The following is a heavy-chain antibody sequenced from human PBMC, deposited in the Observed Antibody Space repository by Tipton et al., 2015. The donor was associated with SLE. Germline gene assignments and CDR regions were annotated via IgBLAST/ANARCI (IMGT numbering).Heavy chain of an antibody. CDR1: GGSMSSHY. J-gene: IGHJ4*02. V-gene: IGHV4-59*11. D-gene: IGHD3-3*01. CDR2: IHYSGST. Sequence: TLSLTCTVSGGSMSSHYWSWIRQPPGKGLEWIGYIHYSGSTNYNPSLKSRVTMSVDTSKNQFSLKLSSVTAADTAVYYCASTTSGRVFGEVYYFDYWGQGTLVPVSS. CDR3: ASTTSGRVFGEVYYFDY.